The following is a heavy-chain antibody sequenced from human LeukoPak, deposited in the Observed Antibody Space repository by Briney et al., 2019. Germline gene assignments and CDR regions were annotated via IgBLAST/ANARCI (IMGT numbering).Heavy chain of an antibody. CDR1: GYSISSAYY. V-gene: IGHV4-38-2*02. J-gene: IGHJ3*02. D-gene: IGHD3-9*01. CDR3: ARGTEEKYYDILTGYLTRLTDAFDI. CDR2: MYHSGST. Sequence: SETLSLTCSVSGYSISSAYYWGWIRQPPGKGLEWIGTMYHSGSTNYNPSLKSRVTISVDTSKNQFSLKLTSVTAADTAVYYCARGTEEKYYDILTGYLTRLTDAFDIWGQGTMVTVSS.